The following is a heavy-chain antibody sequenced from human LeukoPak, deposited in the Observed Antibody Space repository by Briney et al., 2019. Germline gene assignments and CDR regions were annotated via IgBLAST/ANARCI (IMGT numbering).Heavy chain of an antibody. V-gene: IGHV3-74*01. Sequence: PGGFLRLSCAASGFTFSRYWMHWVRQAPGKGLVWVSRINSDGRSTNYADSVKGRFTISRDNAKSTLYLQMNSLRAEDTAVYYCARDPDSSGWSSFEYWGQGTLVTVSS. CDR3: ARDPDSSGWSSFEY. CDR1: GFTFSRYW. D-gene: IGHD6-19*01. J-gene: IGHJ4*02. CDR2: INSDGRST.